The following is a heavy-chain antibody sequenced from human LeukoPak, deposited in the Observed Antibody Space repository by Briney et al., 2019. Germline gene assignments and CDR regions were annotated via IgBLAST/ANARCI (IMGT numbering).Heavy chain of an antibody. D-gene: IGHD3-10*01. Sequence: SGPTLVKPTQPLTLTCTFSGFSLSTSGMRVSWIRQPLGKALEWLARIDWDDDKFYSTSLKTRLTISKDTSKNQVVLTMTNMDPVDTATYYCARSPMVRGVIHFDYWGQGTLVTVSS. CDR2: IDWDDDK. CDR3: ARSPMVRGVIHFDY. CDR1: GFSLSTSGMR. J-gene: IGHJ4*02. V-gene: IGHV2-70*04.